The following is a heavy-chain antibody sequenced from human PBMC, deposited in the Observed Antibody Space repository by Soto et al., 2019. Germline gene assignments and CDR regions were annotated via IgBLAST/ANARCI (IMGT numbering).Heavy chain of an antibody. CDR1: GYTFTSYG. Sequence: ASVKVSCKASGYTFTSYGISWVRQAPGQGLEWMGWISAYNGNTNYAQKLQGRVTMTTDTSTSTAYMELRSLRSDDTAVYYCARDPSYYDILTGYSGTGWFDPWGQGTLVTVSS. D-gene: IGHD3-9*01. CDR2: ISAYNGNT. CDR3: ARDPSYYDILTGYSGTGWFDP. V-gene: IGHV1-18*01. J-gene: IGHJ5*02.